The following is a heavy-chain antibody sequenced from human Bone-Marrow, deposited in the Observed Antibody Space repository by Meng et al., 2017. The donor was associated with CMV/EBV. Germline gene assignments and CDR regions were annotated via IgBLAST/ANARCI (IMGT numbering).Heavy chain of an antibody. J-gene: IGHJ3*02. D-gene: IGHD3-10*01. CDR1: GLTFSAYW. V-gene: IGHV3-7*01. Sequence: GESLKISCAASGLTFSAYWMSWVRQTPGRGLEWVANIKQDGAEKFYVDSVKGRFTISRDNAKNSLYLQMNSLRAEDTAVYYCASVKIGELFGGFDIWGQGTMVTVSS. CDR2: IKQDGAEK. CDR3: ASVKIGELFGGFDI.